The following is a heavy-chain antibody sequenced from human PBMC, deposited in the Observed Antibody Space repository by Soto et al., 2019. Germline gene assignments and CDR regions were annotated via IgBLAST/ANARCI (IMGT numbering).Heavy chain of an antibody. CDR1: GFTFSNCW. J-gene: IGHJ6*02. CDR3: VRARGYYGMDV. Sequence: QTGGSLRLSCAASGFTFSNCWMHWVRRPPGKGLVWVALISSDGITISYADSVKGRFTISRDNAKNTLYLQMNSLRAEDTAMYYCVRARGYYGMDVWGQGTAVTVSS. CDR2: ISSDGITI. V-gene: IGHV3-74*01.